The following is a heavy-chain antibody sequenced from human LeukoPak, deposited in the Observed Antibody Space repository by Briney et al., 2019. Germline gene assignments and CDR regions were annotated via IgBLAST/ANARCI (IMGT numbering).Heavy chain of an antibody. D-gene: IGHD5-24*01. CDR1: GYSFTDYY. J-gene: IGHJ4*02. Sequence: ASVKVSCKASGYSFTDYYMHWVRQAPGQGLEWMGWINPDSGGTNYAQKFQGRVTMTRDTSISTAYMELSSLRSDDTAVYYCAREGRWLPRGFDYWGQGTLVTVSS. CDR3: AREGRWLPRGFDY. CDR2: INPDSGGT. V-gene: IGHV1-2*02.